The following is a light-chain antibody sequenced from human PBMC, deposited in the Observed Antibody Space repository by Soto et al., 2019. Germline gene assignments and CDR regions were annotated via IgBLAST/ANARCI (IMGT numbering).Light chain of an antibody. CDR1: SSDGGAYNY. J-gene: IGLJ1*01. CDR2: EVS. Sequence: SVWKHPASGSGSPGQTITISCTGTSSDGGAYNYVSWYQQHPGKAPKLMIYEVSNRPSGVSDRFSGSKSGNTASLTISGLQAADEADYYCSSKRTTASLVFGTGTKVTVL. V-gene: IGLV2-14*01. CDR3: SSKRTTASLV.